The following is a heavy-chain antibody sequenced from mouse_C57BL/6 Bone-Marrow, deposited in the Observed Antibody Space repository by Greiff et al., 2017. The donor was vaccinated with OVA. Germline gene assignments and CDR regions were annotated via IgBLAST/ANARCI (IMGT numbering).Heavy chain of an antibody. D-gene: IGHD1-1*01. Sequence: QVQLQESGAELVKPGASVKISCKASGYAFSNYWMNWVKQRPGKGLEWIGQIYPRSGNTYYNEKFKGKATLTADKSSSTAYMELRSLTSEDSAVYFCHYYGSSYGYFDVWGTGTTVTVSS. V-gene: IGHV1-80*01. J-gene: IGHJ1*03. CDR3: HYYGSSYGYFDV. CDR1: GYAFSNYW. CDR2: IYPRSGNT.